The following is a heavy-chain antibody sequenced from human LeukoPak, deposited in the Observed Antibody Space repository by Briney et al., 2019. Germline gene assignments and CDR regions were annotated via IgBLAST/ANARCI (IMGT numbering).Heavy chain of an antibody. CDR1: GFTFHDYA. Sequence: PGRSLRLSCAASGFTFHDYAMHWVRQAPGKGLEWVSGISWNSDTIGYGDSVKGRFTVSRDNAKKLLYLQMNNLRAEDTAVYYCARRQLGYYDILTGYYSDAFDIWGQGTMVTVSS. CDR2: ISWNSDTI. V-gene: IGHV3-9*01. CDR3: ARRQLGYYDILTGYYSDAFDI. D-gene: IGHD3-9*01. J-gene: IGHJ3*02.